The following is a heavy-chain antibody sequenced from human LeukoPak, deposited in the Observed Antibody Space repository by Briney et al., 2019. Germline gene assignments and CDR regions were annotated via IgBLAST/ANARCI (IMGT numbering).Heavy chain of an antibody. CDR2: ISSSSSYI. D-gene: IGHD1-1*01. Sequence: PGGSLRLSCAASGFTFSSYSMNWVRQAPGKGLEWVSSISSSSSYIYYADSVKGRFTISRDNAKNSLYLQMNSLRAEDTAVYYCARQTGLGARYFDYWGQGTLVTVSS. J-gene: IGHJ4*02. CDR1: GFTFSSYS. CDR3: ARQTGLGARYFDY. V-gene: IGHV3-21*01.